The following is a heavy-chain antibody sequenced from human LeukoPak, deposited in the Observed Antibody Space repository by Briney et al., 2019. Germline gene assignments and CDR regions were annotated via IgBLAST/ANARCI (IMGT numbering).Heavy chain of an antibody. CDR3: ARSGSGCPYDALDI. CDR1: GYTFTSYG. Sequence: ASVKVSCKASGYTFTSYGISWVRQAPGQGLEWMGWISAYNGNTNYAQKFQGRVTMTRDMSTSTVYMELSSLRSEDTAIYYCARSGSGCPYDALDIWGQGTMVTVSS. V-gene: IGHV1-18*01. CDR2: ISAYNGNT. D-gene: IGHD6-19*01. J-gene: IGHJ3*02.